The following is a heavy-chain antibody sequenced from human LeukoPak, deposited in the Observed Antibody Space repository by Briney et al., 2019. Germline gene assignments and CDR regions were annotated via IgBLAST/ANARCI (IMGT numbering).Heavy chain of an antibody. D-gene: IGHD3/OR15-3a*01. J-gene: IGHJ4*02. Sequence: PGGSLRLSCAASGFTFSNYAMSWVRQAPGKGLEWVANIKQDGSEKYYVDSVKGRFTISRDNAKNSLYLQMNSLRAEDTAVYYCARGNDFYWGQGTLVTVSS. CDR3: ARGNDFY. CDR2: IKQDGSEK. CDR1: GFTFSNYA. V-gene: IGHV3-7*01.